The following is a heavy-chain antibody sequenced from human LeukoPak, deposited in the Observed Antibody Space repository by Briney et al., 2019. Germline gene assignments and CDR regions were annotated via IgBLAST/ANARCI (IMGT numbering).Heavy chain of an antibody. J-gene: IGHJ4*02. Sequence: PSETLSLTCAVYGGSFSGYYWSWIRQPPGKGLEWIGEINHSGSTNYNPSLKSRVTISVDTSKNQFSLKLSSVTAADTAVYYCARTPYYDFWSGYYRYWGQGTLVTVSS. CDR2: INHSGST. CDR1: GGSFSGYY. V-gene: IGHV4-34*01. CDR3: ARTPYYDFWSGYYRY. D-gene: IGHD3-3*01.